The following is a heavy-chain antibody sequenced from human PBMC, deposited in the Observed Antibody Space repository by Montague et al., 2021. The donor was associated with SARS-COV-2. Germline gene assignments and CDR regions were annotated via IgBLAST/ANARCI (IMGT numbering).Heavy chain of an antibody. CDR1: GGSISSYY. J-gene: IGHJ4*02. CDR3: ASHPVFQQLYS. V-gene: IGHV4-59*01. D-gene: IGHD6-13*01. Sequence: SETLSLTCTVSGGSISSYYWSWIRQPPGKGLEWIGYIYYTGSTKYNPSLKSRVTMSLDRPTNRFSLRLNSVTAADTAIYYCASHPVFQQLYSWGQGTLVSVSS. CDR2: IYYTGST.